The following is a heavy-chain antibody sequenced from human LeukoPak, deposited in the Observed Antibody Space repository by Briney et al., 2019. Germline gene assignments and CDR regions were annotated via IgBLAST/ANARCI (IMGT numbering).Heavy chain of an antibody. D-gene: IGHD1-26*01. CDR3: ARNRAYNGKYFDAFDI. CDR1: HYTFINYG. J-gene: IGHJ3*02. V-gene: IGHV1-18*01. Sequence: ASVKVSCKASHYTFINYGISWVRQAPGQGLEWMGWISASNGKTKYVQKFQGRVTMTTDTSTTTAYMELRSLRSDDTAVYYCARNRAYNGKYFDAFDIWGQGTMVTVSS. CDR2: ISASNGKT.